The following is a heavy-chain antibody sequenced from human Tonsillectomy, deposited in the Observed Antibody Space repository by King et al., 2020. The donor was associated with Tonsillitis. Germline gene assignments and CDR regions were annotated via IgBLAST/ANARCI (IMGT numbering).Heavy chain of an antibody. D-gene: IGHD3-9*01. J-gene: IGHJ3*02. CDR3: ARGSYYDNRSPDDAFDI. V-gene: IGHV1-18*01. CDR1: GYTFVNYG. CDR2: IGAYNGDT. Sequence: VQLVESGAEVKKPGASVKVSCKAFGYTFVNYGISWARQAPGQGLEWMGWIGAYNGDTNYEQRFQDRLTLTTDTSTNTAYVELRSLRGDDTAVYYCARGSYYDNRSPDDAFDIWGQGTMVTVSS.